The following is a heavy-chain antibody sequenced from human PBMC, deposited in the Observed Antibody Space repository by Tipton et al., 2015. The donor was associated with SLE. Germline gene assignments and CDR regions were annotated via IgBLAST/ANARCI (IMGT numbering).Heavy chain of an antibody. CDR2: INYSGST. V-gene: IGHV4-34*01. D-gene: IGHD3-3*01. Sequence: TLSLTCAVYGGSFSGYYWSWIRQPPGKGLEWIGEINYSGSTNYNPSLKSRVTISVDTSKNQFSLKLSSVTAADTAVYYCASPACFSSGIFRYWGHGTLISLSS. CDR1: GGSFSGYY. J-gene: IGHJ4*01. CDR3: ASPACFSSGIFRY.